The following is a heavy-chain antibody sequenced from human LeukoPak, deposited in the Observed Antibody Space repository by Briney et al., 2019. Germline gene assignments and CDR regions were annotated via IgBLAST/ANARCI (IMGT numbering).Heavy chain of an antibody. J-gene: IGHJ4*02. Sequence: GRSLRLSCAASGFTFDDYAMHWVRQAPGKGLEWVSGISWNSGSIGYADSVKGRFTISRDNAKNSLYLQMNSPRAEDTALYYCARSAAAGTNPTDYWGQGTLVTVSS. CDR2: ISWNSGSI. D-gene: IGHD6-13*01. V-gene: IGHV3-9*01. CDR1: GFTFDDYA. CDR3: ARSAAAGTNPTDY.